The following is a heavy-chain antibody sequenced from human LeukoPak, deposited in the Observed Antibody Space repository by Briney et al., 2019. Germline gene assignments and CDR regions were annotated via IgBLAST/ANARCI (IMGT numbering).Heavy chain of an antibody. D-gene: IGHD2-2*01. CDR3: AKDSRAYCTSTSCFDFDF. V-gene: IGHV3-23*01. CDR1: GFTFSSYW. Sequence: GGSLRLSCAASGFTFSSYWMHWVRQAPGKGLVWVSGISVTGSKRHYADSVKGRFTISRDNSKNTLYLQMNSLRAEDTALYYCAKDSRAYCTSTSCFDFDFWGQGILVTVSS. J-gene: IGHJ4*02. CDR2: ISVTGSKR.